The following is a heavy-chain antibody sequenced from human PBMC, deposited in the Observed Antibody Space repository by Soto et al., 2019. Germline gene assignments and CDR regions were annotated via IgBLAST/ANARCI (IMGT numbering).Heavy chain of an antibody. CDR3: ERGAEGGVGGGSPDYDYYGMDG. CDR1: GFTFSSYA. D-gene: IGHD3-16*01. V-gene: IGHV3-30-3*01. CDR2: ISYDGSNK. J-gene: IGHJ6*02. Sequence: GGSLRLSCAASGFTFSSYAMHWVRQAPGKGLEWVAVISYDGSNKYYADSVKGRFTISRDNSKNTLDRQMNSLRAEDKAGDDGERGAEGGVGGGSPDYDYYGMDGGGQG.